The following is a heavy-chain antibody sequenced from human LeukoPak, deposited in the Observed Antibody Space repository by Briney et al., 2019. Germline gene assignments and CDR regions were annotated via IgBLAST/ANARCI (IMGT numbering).Heavy chain of an antibody. CDR1: GFTFSRSA. J-gene: IGHJ3*02. CDR3: AKVGSGSYYKVPFDI. D-gene: IGHD3-10*01. CDR2: MSYDGSSK. Sequence: GSLRLSCAASGFTFSRSAMHWVRQAPGKGLEWVAVMSYDGSSKYYADSVKGRFTISRDNSKNTLYLQMNSLRAEDTAVYYCAKVGSGSYYKVPFDIWGQGTMVTVSS. V-gene: IGHV3-30-3*01.